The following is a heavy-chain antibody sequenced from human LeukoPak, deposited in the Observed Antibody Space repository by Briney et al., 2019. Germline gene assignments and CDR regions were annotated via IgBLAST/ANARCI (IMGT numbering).Heavy chain of an antibody. CDR2: IRYDGSNK. V-gene: IGHV3-30*02. J-gene: IGHJ5*02. Sequence: GGSLRLSCAASGFTISSYGMHWVRQAPGKGLEWVAFIRYDGSNKYYADSVKGRFTISRDNSKNTLYLQMNSLRAEDTAVYYCAKGVVTPSNWFDPWGQGTLVTVSS. D-gene: IGHD4-23*01. CDR3: AKGVVTPSNWFDP. CDR1: GFTISSYG.